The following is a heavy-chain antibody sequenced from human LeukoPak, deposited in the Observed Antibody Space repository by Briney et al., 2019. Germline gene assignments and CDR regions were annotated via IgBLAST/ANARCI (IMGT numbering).Heavy chain of an antibody. CDR3: AREEEYSSSFDY. CDR1: GGSISSYY. CDR2: IYYSGST. D-gene: IGHD6-6*01. V-gene: IGHV4-59*01. J-gene: IGHJ4*02. Sequence: SETLPLTCTVSGGSISSYYWSWIRQPPGKGLEWIGYIYYSGSTNYNPSLKSRVTISVDTSKNQFSLKLSSVTAADTAVYYCAREEEYSSSFDYWGQGTLVTVSS.